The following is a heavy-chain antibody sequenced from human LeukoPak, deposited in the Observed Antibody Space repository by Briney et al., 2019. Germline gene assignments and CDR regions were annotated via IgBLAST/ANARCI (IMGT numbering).Heavy chain of an antibody. CDR1: GFTVSSYA. CDR3: ARDQWLVPPSYYYYGMDV. V-gene: IGHV3-30-3*01. D-gene: IGHD6-19*01. CDR2: ISYDGSNK. J-gene: IGHJ6*02. Sequence: GGSLRLSCAASGFTVSSYAMHWVRQAPGKGLEWVAVISYDGSNKYYADSVKGRFTISRDNSKNTLYLQMNSLRAEDTAVYYCARDQWLVPPSYYYYGMDVWGQGTTVTVSS.